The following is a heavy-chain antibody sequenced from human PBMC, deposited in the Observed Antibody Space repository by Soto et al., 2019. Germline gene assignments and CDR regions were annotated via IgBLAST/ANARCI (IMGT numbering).Heavy chain of an antibody. CDR3: ARAGYYGSGILL. V-gene: IGHV3-48*02. D-gene: IGHD3-10*01. CDR2: ISSSSSTI. J-gene: IGHJ4*02. Sequence: EVQLVESGGGLVQPGGSLRLSCAASGFTFNSYSMNWVRQAPGKGLEWVSYISSSSSTIYYADSVKGRFTISRDNAKNSLYLQMNSLREEYTAVYYCARAGYYGSGILLWGQGTLVTVSS. CDR1: GFTFNSYS.